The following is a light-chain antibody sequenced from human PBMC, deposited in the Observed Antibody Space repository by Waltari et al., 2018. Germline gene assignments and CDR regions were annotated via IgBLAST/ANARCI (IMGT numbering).Light chain of an antibody. CDR2: EVA. V-gene: IGLV2-8*01. J-gene: IGLJ1*01. CDR3: SSYGGDNNYV. Sequence: QSALTQPPSASGSPGQSVTIPCTGTSSDVGGFSYVSWFQQHPGKAPKLIIYEVAKRPSGVPERFSGSKSGNTASLTVSGLQAEDEADYYCSSYGGDNNYVFGSGTKVTVL. CDR1: SSDVGGFSY.